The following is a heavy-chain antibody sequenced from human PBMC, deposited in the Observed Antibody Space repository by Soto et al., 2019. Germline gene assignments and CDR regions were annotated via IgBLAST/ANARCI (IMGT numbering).Heavy chain of an antibody. Sequence: QVQLVESGGGVVQPGRSLRLSCAASGFTFSSYGRHWVRQAPGKGLEWVAVIWYDGSNKYYADSVKGRFTISRDNSKNTLYLQMNSLRAEDTAVYYCARDEARLAFDYWGQGTLVTVSS. V-gene: IGHV3-33*01. CDR2: IWYDGSNK. J-gene: IGHJ4*02. CDR3: ARDEARLAFDY. CDR1: GFTFSSYG.